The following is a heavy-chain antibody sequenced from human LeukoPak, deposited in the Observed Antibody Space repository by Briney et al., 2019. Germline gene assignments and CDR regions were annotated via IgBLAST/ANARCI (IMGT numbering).Heavy chain of an antibody. CDR2: ISYGGSA. CDR1: GGSFSSSTHC. J-gene: IGHJ3*02. V-gene: IGHV4-39*01. CDR3: ARRGWTGGYTYAAFDI. Sequence: PSETLSLTCTVSGGSFSSSTHCWGWIRQPPGKGLEWIGSISYGGSAYYNPSLKSRVTISVDTSKNQFSLKLTSVSAADTAVYYCARRGWTGGYTYAAFDIWGQGTMVTVSS. D-gene: IGHD5-18*01.